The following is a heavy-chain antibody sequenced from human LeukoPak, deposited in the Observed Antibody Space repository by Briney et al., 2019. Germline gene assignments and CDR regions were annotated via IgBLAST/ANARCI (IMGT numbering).Heavy chain of an antibody. CDR2: INPNSGGT. J-gene: IGHJ6*03. D-gene: IGHD2-2*01. Sequence: ASVKVSCKASGYTFTGYYMLWVRQAPGQGLEWMGWINPNSGGTNYAQKFQGRVTMTRDTSISTAYMELSRLRSDDTAVYYCARALWKYCSSTSCPPGYYYMDVWGKGTKVTVSS. CDR3: ARALWKYCSSTSCPPGYYYMDV. CDR1: GYTFTGYY. V-gene: IGHV1-2*02.